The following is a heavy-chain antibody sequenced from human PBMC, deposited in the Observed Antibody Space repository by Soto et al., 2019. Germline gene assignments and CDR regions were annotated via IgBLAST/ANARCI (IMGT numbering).Heavy chain of an antibody. CDR3: ARERYYYDSSGYYSISDY. V-gene: IGHV4-4*07. J-gene: IGHJ4*02. CDR2: IYTSGST. CDR1: GGSISSYY. D-gene: IGHD3-22*01. Sequence: PSETLSLACTVSGGSISSYYWSWIRQPAGKGLEWIGRIYTSGSTNYNPSLKSRVTMSVDTSKNQFSLKLSSVTAADTAVYYCARERYYYDSSGYYSISDYWGKVTLVTTSS.